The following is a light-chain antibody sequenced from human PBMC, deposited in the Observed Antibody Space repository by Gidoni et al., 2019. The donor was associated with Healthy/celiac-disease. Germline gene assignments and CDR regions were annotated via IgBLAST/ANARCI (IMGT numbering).Light chain of an antibody. V-gene: IGKV1-39*01. CDR1: QSISSY. CDR2: AAS. J-gene: IGKJ5*01. CDR3: QQSYRPIT. Sequence: DIQMTQSPSSLSASVGDRVTITCRASQSISSYLNWYQQKPGKAPKLLIYAASSLQSGVPSRFSGSGSGTDFTLTISSLQPEDFATYYCQQSYRPITFXQXTRLEIK.